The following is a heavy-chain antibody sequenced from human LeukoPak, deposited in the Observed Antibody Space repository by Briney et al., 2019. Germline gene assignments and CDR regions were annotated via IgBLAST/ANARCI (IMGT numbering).Heavy chain of an antibody. Sequence: GRSLRLSCAASGFTFSNYGMYWVRQAPGKGLEWVAVISSDGSNKYYEDSVKGRFTISRGNSKNTLNMQMNSLRVEDTAVYFCAKGKWGDHYPHDAFDIWGQGTMVTVSS. CDR3: AKGKWGDHYPHDAFDI. CDR2: ISSDGSNK. D-gene: IGHD3-16*01. V-gene: IGHV3-30*18. CDR1: GFTFSNYG. J-gene: IGHJ3*02.